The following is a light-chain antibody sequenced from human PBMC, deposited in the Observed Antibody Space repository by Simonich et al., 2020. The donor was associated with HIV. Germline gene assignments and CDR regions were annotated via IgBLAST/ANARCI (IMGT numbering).Light chain of an antibody. Sequence: QSALTQPLSASGSPGQSVTISCTGTSSDVGTYNYVSWYQQYPGKAPKLMIYEVSKRPSGVPDRFSGSKSGNTASLTVSGLQAEDEADYYCNSYAGSNNVVFGGGTKLTVL. J-gene: IGLJ2*01. CDR3: NSYAGSNNVV. CDR2: EVS. CDR1: SSDVGTYNY. V-gene: IGLV2-8*01.